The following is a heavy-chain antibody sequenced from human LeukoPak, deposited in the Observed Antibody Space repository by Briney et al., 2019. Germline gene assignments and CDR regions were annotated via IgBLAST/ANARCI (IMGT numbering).Heavy chain of an antibody. D-gene: IGHD3-3*01. CDR3: ASAYASYDFWSGYENFDF. CDR1: GLRFTTHW. V-gene: IGHV3-7*01. J-gene: IGHJ4*02. Sequence: GGSLRLSCAASGLRFTTHWMNWVRQAPGKGLEWVASIRQDGGEKKYVDSVKGRFTISRDLAQNSLFLQMNSLRAEDTAAYYCASAYASYDFWSGYENFDFWGQGTLVTVSS. CDR2: IRQDGGEK.